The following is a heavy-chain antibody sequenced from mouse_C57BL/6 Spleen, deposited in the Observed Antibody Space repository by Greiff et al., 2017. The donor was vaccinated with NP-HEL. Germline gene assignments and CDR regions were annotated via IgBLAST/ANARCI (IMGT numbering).Heavy chain of an antibody. Sequence: VESGASVKMSCKASGYTFTDYYMNWVKQSHGKSLEWIGVINPYNGGTSYNQKFKGKATLTVDKSSSTAYMERNSLTSEDSAVYYCARNYYGSSYFDYWGQGTTLTVSS. D-gene: IGHD1-1*01. V-gene: IGHV1-19*01. CDR1: GYTFTDYY. CDR2: INPYNGGT. CDR3: ARNYYGSSYFDY. J-gene: IGHJ2*01.